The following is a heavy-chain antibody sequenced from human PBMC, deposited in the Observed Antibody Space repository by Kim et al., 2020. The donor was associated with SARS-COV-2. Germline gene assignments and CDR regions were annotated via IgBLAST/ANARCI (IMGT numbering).Heavy chain of an antibody. CDR2: SGST. J-gene: IGHJ3*02. Sequence: SGSTNYNPSLKSRVTISVDKSKNQFSLKLSSVTAADTAVYYCAREDAFDIWGQGTMVTVSS. CDR3: AREDAFDI. V-gene: IGHV4-4*02.